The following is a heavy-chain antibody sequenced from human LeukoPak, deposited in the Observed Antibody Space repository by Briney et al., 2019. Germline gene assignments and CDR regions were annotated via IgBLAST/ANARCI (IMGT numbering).Heavy chain of an antibody. V-gene: IGHV4-39*01. CDR3: ARTQGIYYYYYYMDV. J-gene: IGHJ6*03. CDR1: GGSISSSSYY. CDR2: IFYSEST. Sequence: PSETLSLTCTVSGGSISSSSYYWVWIRQPPGKGREGIGTIFYSESTYYNPSLKSLVNISVYTSNNQFSLNMSCVTGADTAVYYCARTQGIYYYYYYMDVWGKGTTVTISS.